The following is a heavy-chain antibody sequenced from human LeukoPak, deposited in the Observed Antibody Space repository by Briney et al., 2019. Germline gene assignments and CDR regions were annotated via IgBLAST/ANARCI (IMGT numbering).Heavy chain of an antibody. CDR1: GFTFSSYW. V-gene: IGHV3-74*01. CDR3: ARGAGGWEPIDY. Sequence: PGGSLRLSCAASGFTFSSYWMHWVRQAPGKGLVWVSRINTDGSSTSYADSVKGRFTISRDNAKNTLYLQMNSLRAEDTAVYYCARGAGGWEPIDYWGQGTLVTVSS. CDR2: INTDGSST. J-gene: IGHJ4*02. D-gene: IGHD1-26*01.